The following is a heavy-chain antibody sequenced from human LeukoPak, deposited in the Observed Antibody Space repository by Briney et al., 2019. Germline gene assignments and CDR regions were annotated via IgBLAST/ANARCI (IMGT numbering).Heavy chain of an antibody. CDR3: AREGGRSGSSHAFDI. Sequence: ASVKVSCKASRYTFTGYYMHWVRQAPGQGLEWMGWINPNSGGTNYAQKFQGRVTMTRDTSISTAYMELSRLRSDDTAVYYCAREGGRSGSSHAFDIWGQGTMVTVSS. J-gene: IGHJ3*02. CDR2: INPNSGGT. D-gene: IGHD1-26*01. V-gene: IGHV1-2*02. CDR1: RYTFTGYY.